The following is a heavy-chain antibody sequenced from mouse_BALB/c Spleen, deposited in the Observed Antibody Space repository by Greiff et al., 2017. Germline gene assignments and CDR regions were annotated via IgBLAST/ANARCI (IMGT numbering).Heavy chain of an antibody. Sequence: LQQPGSELVRPGASVKLSCKASGYTFTSYWMHWVKQRHGQGLEWIGNIYPGSGSTNYDEKFKSKGTLTVDTSSSTAYMHLSSLTSEDSAVYYCAAFDDWGQGTTLTVSS. J-gene: IGHJ2*01. CDR2: IYPGSGST. CDR1: GYTFTSYW. V-gene: IGHV1S22*01. CDR3: AAFDD.